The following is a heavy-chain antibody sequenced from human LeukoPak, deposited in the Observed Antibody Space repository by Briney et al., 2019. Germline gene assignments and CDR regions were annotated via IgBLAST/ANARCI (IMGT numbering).Heavy chain of an antibody. J-gene: IGHJ4*02. CDR3: AKGVLRTGGDY. CDR2: LIGSGSNT. V-gene: IGHV3-23*01. CDR1: GFTFSSYA. D-gene: IGHD3-16*01. Sequence: GGSLRLSCAASGFTFSSYAMTWVRQAPGQGLEWVSSLIGSGSNTYYADSVKGRFTISRDNSKNTLYLQMNSLRAEDTAVYYCAKGVLRTGGDYWGQGTLVTVSS.